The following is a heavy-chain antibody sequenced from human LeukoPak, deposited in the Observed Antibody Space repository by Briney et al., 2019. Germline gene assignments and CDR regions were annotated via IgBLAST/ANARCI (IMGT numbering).Heavy chain of an antibody. D-gene: IGHD3-22*01. CDR2: INPSGGST. CDR3: ARDSQRNHNYYDSSGYPDY. V-gene: IGHV1-46*03. J-gene: IGHJ4*02. Sequence: ASVKVSCKASGYTFTSYYMHWVRQAPGQGLEWMGIINPSGGSTSYAQKFQGRVTMTRDTSTSTVYMELSSLRSEDTAVYYCARDSQRNHNYYDSSGYPDYWGQGTLVTVSS. CDR1: GYTFTSYY.